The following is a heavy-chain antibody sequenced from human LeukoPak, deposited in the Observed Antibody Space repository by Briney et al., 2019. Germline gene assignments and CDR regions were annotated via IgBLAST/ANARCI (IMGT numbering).Heavy chain of an antibody. V-gene: IGHV3-21*01. D-gene: IGHD3-10*01. Sequence: GGSQRPSWAASGSTFGSESMRWVSQAPGKGRGWVSSISSSSSYISYADSVKGRFTISRDNAKNSLYLQMNSLRAEDTAVYYCARVLLWFGESSNWFDPWGQGTLVTVSS. CDR3: ARVLLWFGESSNWFDP. J-gene: IGHJ5*02. CDR1: GSTFGSES. CDR2: ISSSSSYI.